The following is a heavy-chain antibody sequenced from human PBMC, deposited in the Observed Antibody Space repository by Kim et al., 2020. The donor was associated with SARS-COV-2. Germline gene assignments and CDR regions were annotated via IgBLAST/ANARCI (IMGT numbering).Heavy chain of an antibody. CDR2: T. CDR3: ARGSVYDAFDI. J-gene: IGHJ3*02. Sequence: TSYAQKFQGRVTMTRETSTSTVYMELSSLRSEDTAVYYCARGSVYDAFDIWGQGTMVTVSS. V-gene: IGHV1-46*01.